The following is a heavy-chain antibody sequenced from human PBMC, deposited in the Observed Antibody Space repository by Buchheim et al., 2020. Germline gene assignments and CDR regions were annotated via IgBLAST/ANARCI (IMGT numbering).Heavy chain of an antibody. D-gene: IGHD3-3*01. V-gene: IGHV3-15*01. Sequence: EVQLVESGGGLVKPGGSLRLSCAASGFTFSNAWMSWVRQAPGKGLEWVGRIKSKTDGGTTDYAAPVKGRFTISRDDSKNTMYLQMNSLKTEDTAVYYCTTGALMVGYDFWSGYYIGGYWGQGTL. CDR3: TTGALMVGYDFWSGYYIGGY. CDR2: IKSKTDGGTT. CDR1: GFTFSNAW. J-gene: IGHJ4*02.